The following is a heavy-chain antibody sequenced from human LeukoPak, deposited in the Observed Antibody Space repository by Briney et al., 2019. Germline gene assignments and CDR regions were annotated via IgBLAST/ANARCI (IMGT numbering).Heavy chain of an antibody. V-gene: IGHV1-8*01. CDR3: ARAPDPLGYCSSTSCYEPDY. D-gene: IGHD2-2*01. CDR1: GYTFTSYD. CDR2: MNPNSGNT. J-gene: IGHJ4*02. Sequence: VASVKVSCKASGYTFTSYDINWVRQATGQGLEWMGWMNPNSGNTGYAQKFQGRVTMTRNTSISTAYMELSSLRSEDTAVYCCARAPDPLGYCSSTSCYEPDYWGQGTLVTVSS.